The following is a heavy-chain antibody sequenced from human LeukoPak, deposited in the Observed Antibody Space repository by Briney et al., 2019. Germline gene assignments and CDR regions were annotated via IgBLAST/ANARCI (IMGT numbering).Heavy chain of an antibody. V-gene: IGHV3-64*04. D-gene: IGHD6-13*01. Sequence: GGSLRLSCSASGFTFSSYAMHWVRQAPGKGLEYVSAISSNGGSTYYADSVKGRFTMSRDNSKNTLFLQMDSLRAEDTAVYYCARDRVGSSWSEFDSWGQGTLVTVSS. CDR1: GFTFSSYA. CDR2: ISSNGGST. CDR3: ARDRVGSSWSEFDS. J-gene: IGHJ4*02.